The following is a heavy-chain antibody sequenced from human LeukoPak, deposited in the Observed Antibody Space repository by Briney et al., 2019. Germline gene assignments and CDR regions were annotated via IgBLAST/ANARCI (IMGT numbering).Heavy chain of an antibody. D-gene: IGHD2-2*03. J-gene: IGHJ4*02. V-gene: IGHV4-59*01. CDR1: GGSISSYY. CDR2: IYYSGST. Sequence: PSETLSLTCTVSGGSISSYYWSWIRQPPGKGLEWIGYIYYSGSTNYNPSLKSRVTISVDTSKNQFSLKLSSVTAADTAVYYCARVSRMDLPVFDYWGQGTLVTVSS. CDR3: ARVSRMDLPVFDY.